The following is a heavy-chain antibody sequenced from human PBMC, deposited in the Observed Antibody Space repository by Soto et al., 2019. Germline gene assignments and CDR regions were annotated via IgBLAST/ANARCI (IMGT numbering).Heavy chain of an antibody. V-gene: IGHV4-59*01. J-gene: IGHJ4*02. D-gene: IGHD3-10*01. Sequence: SETLSLTCTVSGGSISSDYWSWIRQPPGEGLEWLGYIHYSGSTKYNPSLKSRVTMSLDTSKTQFSLRAEDTAVYYCAKDLMGRGVIITYFDYWGQGTLVTVSS. CDR2: IHYSGST. CDR1: GGSISSDY. CDR3: AKDLMGRGVIITYFDY.